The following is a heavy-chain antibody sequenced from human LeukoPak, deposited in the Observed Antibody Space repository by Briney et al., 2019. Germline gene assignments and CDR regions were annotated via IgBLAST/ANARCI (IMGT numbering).Heavy chain of an antibody. D-gene: IGHD2-2*01. V-gene: IGHV5-51*01. Sequence: GESLKISCKGSGYSFTSYWIGWVRQMPGKGLEWMGIIYPGDSDTRYSPSFQGQVTISADKSISTAYPQWSSLKASDTAMYYCARLGTYCSSTSCYAGYFQHWGQGTLVTVSS. CDR2: IYPGDSDT. J-gene: IGHJ1*01. CDR1: GYSFTSYW. CDR3: ARLGTYCSSTSCYAGYFQH.